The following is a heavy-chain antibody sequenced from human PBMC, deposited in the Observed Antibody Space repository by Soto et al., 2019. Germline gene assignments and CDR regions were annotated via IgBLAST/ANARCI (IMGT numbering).Heavy chain of an antibody. Sequence: SETLSLTCTVSGGSISSYYWSWIRQPPGKGLEWIGYIYYSGSTNYNPSLKSRVTISVDTSKNQFSLKLSSVTAADTAVYYCARVGQGYCSSTSCYPERGYYYYYTDVWGNGTTVTVSS. CDR3: ARVGQGYCSSTSCYPERGYYYYYTDV. CDR1: GGSISSYY. V-gene: IGHV4-59*01. J-gene: IGHJ6*03. D-gene: IGHD2-2*01. CDR2: IYYSGST.